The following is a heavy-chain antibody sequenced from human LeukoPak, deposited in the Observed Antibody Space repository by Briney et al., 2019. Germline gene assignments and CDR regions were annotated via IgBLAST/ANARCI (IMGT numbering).Heavy chain of an antibody. CDR2: IYYSGST. J-gene: IGHJ3*02. CDR1: GGSISSSSYY. CDR3: ARRFYYDSSGYRDAFDI. V-gene: IGHV4-39*01. D-gene: IGHD3-22*01. Sequence: SETLSLTCTVSGGSISSSSYYWGWIRQPPGKGLECIGSIYYSGSTYYNPSLKSRVTISVDTSKNQFSLKLSSVTAADTAVYYCARRFYYDSSGYRDAFDIWGQGTMVTVSS.